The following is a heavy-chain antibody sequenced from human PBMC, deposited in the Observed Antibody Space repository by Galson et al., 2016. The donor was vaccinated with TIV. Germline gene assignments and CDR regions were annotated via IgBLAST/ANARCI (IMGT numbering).Heavy chain of an antibody. J-gene: IGHJ3*01. V-gene: IGHV1-18*01. Sequence: SVKVSCKASGYSFTSYGITWVRQAPGQGLAWMGWISNYNVNTKYAQKFKGRVTLTTDTSTSTAYMELRSLRSDDTAVYFCARGRAADHAFDFWGQGTMVTVSS. CDR3: ARGRAADHAFDF. CDR2: ISNYNVNT. CDR1: GYSFTSYG. D-gene: IGHD2-15*01.